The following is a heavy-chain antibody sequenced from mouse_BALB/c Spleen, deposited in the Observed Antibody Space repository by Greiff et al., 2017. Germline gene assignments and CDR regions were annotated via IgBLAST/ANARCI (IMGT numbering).Heavy chain of an antibody. J-gene: IGHJ4*01. D-gene: IGHD2-2*01. CDR2: ISYSGST. Sequence: EVKLQESGPGLVKPSQSLSLTCTVTGYSITSDYAWNWIRQFPGNKLEWMGYISYSGSTSYNPSLKSRISITRDTSKNQFFLQLNSVTTEDTATYYCARGDYGYDNYAMDYWGQGTSVTVSS. CDR3: ARGDYGYDNYAMDY. CDR1: GYSITSDYA. V-gene: IGHV3-2*02.